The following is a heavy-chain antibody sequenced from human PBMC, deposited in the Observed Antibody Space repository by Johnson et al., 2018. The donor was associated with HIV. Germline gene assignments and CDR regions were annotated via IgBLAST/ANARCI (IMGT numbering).Heavy chain of an antibody. Sequence: MLLVESGGGVVRPGGSLRLSCPASGFTFNEYGMSWVRQVSVKGLEWVANIKQDGSEKYYVDSVKGRFTISRDNAKNSLYLQMNSLRTEDTALYYCAKGRDGDSDAFDIWGQGTMVTVSS. J-gene: IGHJ3*02. CDR1: GFTFNEYG. V-gene: IGHV3-7*03. D-gene: IGHD4-17*01. CDR3: AKGRDGDSDAFDI. CDR2: IKQDGSEK.